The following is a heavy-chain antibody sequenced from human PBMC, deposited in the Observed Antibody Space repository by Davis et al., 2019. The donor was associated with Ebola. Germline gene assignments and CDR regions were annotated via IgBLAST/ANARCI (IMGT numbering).Heavy chain of an antibody. V-gene: IGHV3-30*03. D-gene: IGHD3-9*01. J-gene: IGHJ4*02. CDR3: ARYGAQLQHLDWLLYHRPLDY. CDR1: GFTFSSYG. CDR2: ISYDGSNK. Sequence: GESLKISCAASGFTFSSYGMHWVRQAPGKGLEWVAVISYDGSNKYYADSVKGRFTISRDNSKDTLYLRMNRLRAEDTAVYYCARYGAQLQHLDWLLYHRPLDYWGQGTLVTVSS.